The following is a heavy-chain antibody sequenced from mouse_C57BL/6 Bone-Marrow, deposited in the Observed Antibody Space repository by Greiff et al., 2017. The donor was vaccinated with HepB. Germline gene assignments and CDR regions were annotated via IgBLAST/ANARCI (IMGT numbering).Heavy chain of an antibody. CDR1: GYSITSGYY. V-gene: IGHV3-6*01. Sequence: EVQLQQSGPGLVKPSQSLSLTCSVTGYSITSGYYWNWIRQFPGNKLEWMGYISYDGSNNYNPSLKNRISITRDTSKNQFFLKLNSVTTEYTATYYCARNYGSSLPYAMDYWGQGTSVTVSS. CDR2: ISYDGSN. CDR3: ARNYGSSLPYAMDY. D-gene: IGHD1-1*01. J-gene: IGHJ4*01.